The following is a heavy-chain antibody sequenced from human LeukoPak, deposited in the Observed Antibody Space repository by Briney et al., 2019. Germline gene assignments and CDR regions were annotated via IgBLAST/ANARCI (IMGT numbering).Heavy chain of an antibody. D-gene: IGHD2-2*01. V-gene: IGHV4-61*01. Sequence: SETLSLTCSVCGGILSSGSYYWLWIRQPPGKGLEWIAHIYYSGRTNYNPPLMGRVTISGDTSKNQFSLKLTSVTAADTAVYYCARADRDTRGYYYYGVDVWGQGTTVTVSS. J-gene: IGHJ6*02. CDR2: IYYSGRT. CDR1: GGILSSGSYY. CDR3: ARADRDTRGYYYYGVDV.